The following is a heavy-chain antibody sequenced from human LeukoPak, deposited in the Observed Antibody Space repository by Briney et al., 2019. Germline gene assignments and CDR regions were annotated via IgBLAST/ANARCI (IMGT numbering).Heavy chain of an antibody. V-gene: IGHV3-48*02. J-gene: IGHJ4*02. CDR1: GFTFSSYS. Sequence: PGRSLRLSCAASGFTFSSYSMNWVRQAPGKGLEWISYILSSSTGMSYADSVKGRFTISRDNAKNSLYLQMSSLRDDDTAVYYCARDLHFAFDYWGRGTLVTVSS. CDR2: ILSSSTGM. CDR3: ARDLHFAFDY.